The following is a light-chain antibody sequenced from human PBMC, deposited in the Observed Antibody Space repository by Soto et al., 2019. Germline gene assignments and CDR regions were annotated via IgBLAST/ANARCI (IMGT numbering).Light chain of an antibody. CDR1: SSNIGAGYD. CDR2: GNS. CDR3: QSYDSSLSGWV. J-gene: IGLJ3*02. V-gene: IGLV1-40*01. Sequence: QSVLTQTPSVSGAPGQRVTISCTGSSSNIGAGYDVHWYQQLPGTAPKHLIYGNSNLPSGVPDRFSGSKSGTSASLAITGLQAEDEADYYCQSYDSSLSGWVFGGGTKHTVL.